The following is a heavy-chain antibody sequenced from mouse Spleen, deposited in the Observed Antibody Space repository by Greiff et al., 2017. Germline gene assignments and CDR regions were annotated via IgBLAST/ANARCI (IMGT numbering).Heavy chain of an antibody. V-gene: IGHV1-52*01. CDR2: IDPSDSET. J-gene: IGHJ1*01. Sequence: VQLQQPGAELVRPGSSVKLSCKASGYTFTSYWMHWVKQRPIQGLEWIGNIDPSDSETHYNQKFKDKATLTVDKSSSTAYMQLSSLTSEDSAVYYCARNPSYYGNYRYFDVWGAGTTVTVSS. CDR3: ARNPSYYGNYRYFDV. D-gene: IGHD2-10*01. CDR1: GYTFTSYW.